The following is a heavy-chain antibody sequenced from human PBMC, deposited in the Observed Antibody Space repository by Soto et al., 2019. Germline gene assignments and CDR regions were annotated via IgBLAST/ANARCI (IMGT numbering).Heavy chain of an antibody. CDR2: IIALPDIV. CDR3: ARSLYSSSWCHSGTSSYYYAMDL. CDR1: GGTFGIYA. D-gene: IGHD6-13*01. Sequence: QVQLVQSGAGVKKPGSSVKVSCKGSGGTFGIYAITWVRQAPGQGLEWMGGIIALPDIVNYTQKLQGRVTITADESTSTSDVVLRSLSSDDTAVYYCARSLYSSSWCHSGTSSYYYAMDLWGQGTTLTVSS. J-gene: IGHJ6*02. V-gene: IGHV1-69*04.